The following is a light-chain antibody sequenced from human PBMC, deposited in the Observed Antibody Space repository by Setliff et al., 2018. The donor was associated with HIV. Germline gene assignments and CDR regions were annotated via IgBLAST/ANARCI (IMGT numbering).Light chain of an antibody. CDR2: DAS. V-gene: IGLV3-21*03. CDR3: QVWDNNSDHYV. J-gene: IGLJ1*01. Sequence: SYELTQPPSVSVAPGKTATITCGGNNIESKSVHWYQRKPGQAPLMVVYDASDRPSGIPDRFSGSKSGNTATLTISRVDAGDEADYYCQVWDNNSDHYVFGTGTKV. CDR1: NIESKS.